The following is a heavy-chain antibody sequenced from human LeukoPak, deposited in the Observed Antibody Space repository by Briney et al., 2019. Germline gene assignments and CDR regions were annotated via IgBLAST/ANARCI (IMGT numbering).Heavy chain of an antibody. Sequence: PGGSLRLPCAASGFTFSSYAMSWVRQAPGKGLEWVSAISGSGGSTYYADSVKGRFTISRDNSKNTLYLQMNSLGAEDTAVYYCAKDPRFGLPTHFDYWGQGTLVTVSS. V-gene: IGHV3-23*01. CDR2: ISGSGGST. J-gene: IGHJ4*02. D-gene: IGHD3/OR15-3a*01. CDR3: AKDPRFGLPTHFDY. CDR1: GFTFSSYA.